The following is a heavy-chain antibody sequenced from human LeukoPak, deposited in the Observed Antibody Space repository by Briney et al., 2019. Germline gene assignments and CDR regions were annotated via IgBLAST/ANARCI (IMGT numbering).Heavy chain of an antibody. D-gene: IGHD6-19*01. J-gene: IGHJ4*02. V-gene: IGHV3-69-1*01. Sequence: GGSLRLSCAASGFTFSSYVVHWVRQAPGKGLEWVSVIYSGSTIYYADSVKGRFTISRDNAKNSLYLQMNSLRAEDTAVYYCARGGSGWYGPDYWGQGTLVTVSS. CDR2: IYSGSTI. CDR1: GFTFSSYV. CDR3: ARGGSGWYGPDY.